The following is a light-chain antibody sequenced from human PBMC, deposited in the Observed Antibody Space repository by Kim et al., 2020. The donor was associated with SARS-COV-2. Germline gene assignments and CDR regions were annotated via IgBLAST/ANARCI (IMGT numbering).Light chain of an antibody. CDR1: SLRSYN. J-gene: IGLJ2*01. CDR2: GKN. Sequence: ALGQKVRITCQGDSLRSYNASWYQQKPEQHPVLVIYGKNNRPSGIPDRFSGSSSGNTASLTITGAQAEDEADYYCNSRDSSGNHVVFGGGTQLTVL. V-gene: IGLV3-19*01. CDR3: NSRDSSGNHVV.